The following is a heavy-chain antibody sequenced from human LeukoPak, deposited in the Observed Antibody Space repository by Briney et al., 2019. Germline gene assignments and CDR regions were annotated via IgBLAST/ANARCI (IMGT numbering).Heavy chain of an antibody. V-gene: IGHV3-23*01. D-gene: IGHD1-26*01. Sequence: PGGSLRLSCAASGFTFSSYAMSWVRQALGKGLEWVSAISGSGGSTYYADSVKGRFTISRDNSKNTLYLQMNSLRAEDTAVYYCAKSGSYYGGPFDYWGQGTLVTVSS. CDR2: ISGSGGST. CDR1: GFTFSSYA. J-gene: IGHJ4*02. CDR3: AKSGSYYGGPFDY.